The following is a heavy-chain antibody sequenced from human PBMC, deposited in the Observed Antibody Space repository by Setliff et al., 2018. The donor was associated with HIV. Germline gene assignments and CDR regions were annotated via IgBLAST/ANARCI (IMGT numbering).Heavy chain of an antibody. Sequence: GASVKVSCKVSGGSFSSFAISWVRQAPGQRLEWMGWINAGNGNTKYSQKFQGRVTITRDTSASTAYMELSSLRSEDTAVYYCARSRSGWSSPFDYWGQGTLVTVSS. D-gene: IGHD6-19*01. CDR2: INAGNGNT. CDR1: GGSFSSFA. J-gene: IGHJ4*02. V-gene: IGHV1-3*01. CDR3: ARSRSGWSSPFDY.